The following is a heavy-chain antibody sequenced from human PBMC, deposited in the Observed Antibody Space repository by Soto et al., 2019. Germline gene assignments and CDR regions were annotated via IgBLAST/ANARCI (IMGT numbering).Heavy chain of an antibody. V-gene: IGHV4-39*01. D-gene: IGHD3-22*01. CDR3: ARRVVVIRYFDY. J-gene: IGHJ4*02. CDR2: IYYSGST. CDR1: GGSISSSSYY. Sequence: SETLSLTCTVSGGSISSSSYYWGWIRQPPGKGLEWIGSIYYSGSTYYNPSLKSRVTISVDTSKNQFSLKLSSVTAADTAVYSCARRVVVIRYFDYGGQGTLVTVSP.